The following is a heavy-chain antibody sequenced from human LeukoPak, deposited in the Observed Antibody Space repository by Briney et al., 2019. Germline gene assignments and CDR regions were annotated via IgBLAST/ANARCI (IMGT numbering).Heavy chain of an antibody. Sequence: TGGSLRLSCAASGFTFSSYGMHWVRQAPGKGLEWVAVIWYDGSKKYYADSVKGRFTISRDNAKNTVYLQMNSLRAEDTAVYYCARRYSSGWPFDNWGQGTLVTVSP. CDR2: IWYDGSKK. CDR3: ARRYSSGWPFDN. J-gene: IGHJ4*02. V-gene: IGHV3-33*01. CDR1: GFTFSSYG. D-gene: IGHD6-19*01.